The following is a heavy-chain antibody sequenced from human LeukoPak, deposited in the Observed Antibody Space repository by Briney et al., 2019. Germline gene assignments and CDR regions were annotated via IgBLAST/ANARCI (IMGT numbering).Heavy chain of an antibody. J-gene: IGHJ4*02. CDR1: GDSNDNNGFY. CDR2: IYYSGST. V-gene: IGHV4-39*07. Sequence: SETLSLTCTVSGDSNDNNGFYWGWIRQPPGKGLGWIGNIYYSGSTYYNPSLKSRVTTSVDTSKKQFSLKLSSVTAADTAVYYCARGTRGSDSSFDFWGQRTLVTVSS. CDR3: ARGTRGSDSSFDF. D-gene: IGHD1-1*01.